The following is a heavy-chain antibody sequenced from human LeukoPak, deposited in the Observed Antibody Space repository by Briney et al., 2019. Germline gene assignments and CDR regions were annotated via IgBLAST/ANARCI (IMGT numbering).Heavy chain of an antibody. CDR2: IYRSGST. J-gene: IGHJ4*02. D-gene: IGHD3-3*01. CDR1: GYFISNGYY. Sequence: SETLSLTCAVSGYFISNGYYWGWIRQAPGKGLEWIGSIYRSGSTFYNPSLKSRVTISVDTSKNQFSLKVTSVTAADTAVYYCARQPPLRQIFGVPNPDYWGQGTLVTVSS. CDR3: ARQPPLRQIFGVPNPDY. V-gene: IGHV4-38-2*01.